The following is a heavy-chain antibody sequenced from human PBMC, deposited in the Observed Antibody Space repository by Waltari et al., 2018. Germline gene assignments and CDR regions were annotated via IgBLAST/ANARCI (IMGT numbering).Heavy chain of an antibody. CDR1: GFTFSSYA. CDR2: ISDDGSNK. V-gene: IGHV3-30-3*01. Sequence: QVQLVESGGGVVQPGRSLRLSCSASGFTFSSYAMHWVRQAPGKVLEWVAVISDDGSNKYYADSVKGRFTISRDNSKNTLYLQMNSLRAEDTAVYYCARFAAAAGYWGQGTLVTVSS. CDR3: ARFAAAAGY. D-gene: IGHD6-13*01. J-gene: IGHJ4*02.